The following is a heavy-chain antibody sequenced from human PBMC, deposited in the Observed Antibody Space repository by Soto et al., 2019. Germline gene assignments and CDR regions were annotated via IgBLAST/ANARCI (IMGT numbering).Heavy chain of an antibody. D-gene: IGHD2-2*01. V-gene: IGHV4-31*03. Sequence: QVQLQESGPGLVKPSQTLSLTCTVSGGSISSGGYYWSWIRQHPGKGLEWIGYIYYSGSTYYNPSLKSRVTISVDTSKNQFSLKLSSVTAADTAVYYCARDAPDCSSTSCYVSGFDYWGQGTLVTVSS. CDR3: ARDAPDCSSTSCYVSGFDY. CDR1: GGSISSGGYY. J-gene: IGHJ4*02. CDR2: IYYSGST.